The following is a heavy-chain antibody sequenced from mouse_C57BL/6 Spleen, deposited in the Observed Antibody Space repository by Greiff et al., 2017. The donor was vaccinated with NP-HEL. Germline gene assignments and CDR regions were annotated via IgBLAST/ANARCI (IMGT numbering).Heavy chain of an antibody. J-gene: IGHJ2*01. V-gene: IGHV7-3*01. CDR3: ARSRGSTYFDY. D-gene: IGHD1-1*01. CDR2: IRNKANGYTT. CDR1: GFTFTDYY. Sequence: EVHLVESGGGLVQPGGSLSLSCAASGFTFTDYYMSWVRQPPGKALEWLGFIRNKANGYTTEYSASVKGRFTISRDNSQSILYLQMNALRAEDSATYYCARSRGSTYFDYWGQGTTLTVSS.